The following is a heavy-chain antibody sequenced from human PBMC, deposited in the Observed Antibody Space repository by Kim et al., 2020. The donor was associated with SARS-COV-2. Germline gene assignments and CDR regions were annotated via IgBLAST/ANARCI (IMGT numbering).Heavy chain of an antibody. D-gene: IGHD4-4*01. J-gene: IGHJ4*02. V-gene: IGHV3-23*01. Sequence: ADAMKGRFTGTRDNSKNTVYLQMNGLRVEDTAVFFCARGGGVTDYKGDYWGQGTLVTVSS. CDR3: ARGGGVTDYKGDY.